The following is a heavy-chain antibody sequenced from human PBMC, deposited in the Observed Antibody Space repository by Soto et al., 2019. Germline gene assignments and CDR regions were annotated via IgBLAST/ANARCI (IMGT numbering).Heavy chain of an antibody. CDR3: AAKYSSSWSHSFDY. Sequence: SETLSLTCTVSGGSISSYYWSWIRQPPGKGLEWIGYIYYSGSTNYNPSLKSRVTISVDTSKNQFSLKLSSVTAADTAVYYCAAKYSSSWSHSFDYWGQGTLVTVSS. V-gene: IGHV4-59*01. D-gene: IGHD6-13*01. J-gene: IGHJ4*02. CDR2: IYYSGST. CDR1: GGSISSYY.